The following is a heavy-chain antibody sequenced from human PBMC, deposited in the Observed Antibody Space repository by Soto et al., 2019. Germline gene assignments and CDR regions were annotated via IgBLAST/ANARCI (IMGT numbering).Heavy chain of an antibody. CDR1: GGSFSGYY. Sequence: SETLSLTCAVYGGSFSGYYWSWIRQPPGKGMEWIGEINHSGNTKYNLSLKSRVTISVDTSKNEFSLKLSSVTAADTAVYYCARGNRDKYDYIWGSNRYDLYYFDYWGQGTLVTVSS. V-gene: IGHV4-34*01. D-gene: IGHD3-16*02. J-gene: IGHJ4*02. CDR2: INHSGNT. CDR3: ARGNRDKYDYIWGSNRYDLYYFDY.